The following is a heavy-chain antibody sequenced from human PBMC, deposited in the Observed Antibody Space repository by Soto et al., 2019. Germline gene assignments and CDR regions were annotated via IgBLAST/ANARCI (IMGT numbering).Heavy chain of an antibody. CDR1: GGSFSDYY. CDR2: INHSGST. V-gene: IGHV4-34*01. D-gene: IGHD6-19*01. J-gene: IGHJ6*02. CDR3: ASDRSSGWDQGYGMDV. Sequence: SETLSLTCAVYGGSFSDYYWSWIRQPPGKGLEWIGEINHSGSTNYNPSLKSRVTISVDTSKNQFSLKLSSVTAADTAVYYCASDRSSGWDQGYGMDVWGQGTTVTVSS.